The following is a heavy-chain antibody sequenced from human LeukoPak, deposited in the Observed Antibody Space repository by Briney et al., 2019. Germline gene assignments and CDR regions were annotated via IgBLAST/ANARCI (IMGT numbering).Heavy chain of an antibody. Sequence: GGSLRLSCSASGFTFSSFALSWVRQAPGRGLEWVSSIGDSGVPTYYADSVKGRFTISRDNSQNTLYLQMNSLRADDTAVYYCAKVATWTYFDSWGQGTLVTVSS. V-gene: IGHV3-23*01. CDR2: IGDSGVPT. CDR3: AKVATWTYFDS. CDR1: GFTFSSFA. J-gene: IGHJ4*02. D-gene: IGHD3/OR15-3a*01.